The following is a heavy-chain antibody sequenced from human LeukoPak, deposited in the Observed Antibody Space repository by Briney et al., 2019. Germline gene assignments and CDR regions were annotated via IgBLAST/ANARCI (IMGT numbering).Heavy chain of an antibody. V-gene: IGHV3-48*03. J-gene: IGHJ1*01. D-gene: IGHD4-17*01. CDR3: ARDSYNGDYVPGYFQH. Sequence: GGSLRLSCAASGFTFSSYEMNWVRQAPGKGLEWVSYISSSGGTIYYADSVKGRFTISRDNAKNSLYLQMNSLRAEDTAVYYCARDSYNGDYVPGYFQHWGQGTLVTVSS. CDR1: GFTFSSYE. CDR2: ISSSGGTI.